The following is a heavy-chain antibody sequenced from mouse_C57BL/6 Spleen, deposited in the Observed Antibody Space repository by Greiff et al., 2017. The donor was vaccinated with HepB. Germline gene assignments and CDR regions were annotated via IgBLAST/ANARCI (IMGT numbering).Heavy chain of an antibody. CDR3: TRSPITTVVANYFDY. CDR1: GYTFTSYW. V-gene: IGHV1-5*01. J-gene: IGHJ2*01. D-gene: IGHD1-1*01. CDR2: IYPGNSDT. Sequence: DVKLQESGTVLARPGASVKMSCKTSGYTFTSYWMHWVKQRPGQGLEWIGAIYPGNSDTSYNQKFKGKAKLTAVTSASTAYMELSSLTNEDSAVYYCTRSPITTVVANYFDYWGQGTTLTVSS.